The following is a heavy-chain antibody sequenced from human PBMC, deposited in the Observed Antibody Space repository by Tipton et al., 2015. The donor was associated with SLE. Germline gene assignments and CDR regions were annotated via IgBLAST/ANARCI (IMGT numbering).Heavy chain of an antibody. CDR1: RFTLSSFG. V-gene: IGHV3-30*03. CDR2: ISYDGSNK. Sequence: RSLRLSCAASRFTLSSFGMHWVRQAPGKGLEWVAVISYDGSNKYYADSVKGRFTISRDNSKNTLYLQMNSLRAEDTAVYYCAREGVTMVRGVSWDWFDPWGQGTLVTVSS. J-gene: IGHJ5*02. D-gene: IGHD3-10*01. CDR3: AREGVTMVRGVSWDWFDP.